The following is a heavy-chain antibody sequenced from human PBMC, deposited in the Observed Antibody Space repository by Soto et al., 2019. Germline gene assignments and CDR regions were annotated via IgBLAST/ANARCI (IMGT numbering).Heavy chain of an antibody. V-gene: IGHV3-21*01. D-gene: IGHD6-6*01. J-gene: IGHJ4*02. CDR3: AREGIAARPGIDY. CDR1: GFTFSSYS. Sequence: GGSLRLSVESSGFTFSSYSINWVRQAPGKGLEWVSSISSSSSYIYYADSVKGRFTISRDNAKNSLYLQMNSLRAEDTAVYYCAREGIAARPGIDYWGQGTLVTVPS. CDR2: ISSSSSYI.